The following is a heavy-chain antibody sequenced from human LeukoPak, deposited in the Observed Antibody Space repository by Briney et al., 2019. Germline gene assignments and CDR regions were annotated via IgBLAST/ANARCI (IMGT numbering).Heavy chain of an antibody. J-gene: IGHJ4*02. V-gene: IGHV2-5*02. CDR2: IYWDDDK. D-gene: IGHD3-10*01. CDR1: GFSLRTSGVG. CDR3: AHRLVQGHYYDSGKFDC. Sequence: SGPTLVNPTQTLTLTCTFSGFSLRTSGVGVGWIRQPPGKALECLALIYWDDDKRYSPSLKSRLTITKDTSKNQVDLKMTNMDPVDTATYYCAHRLVQGHYYDSGKFDCWGQGTLVTVSS.